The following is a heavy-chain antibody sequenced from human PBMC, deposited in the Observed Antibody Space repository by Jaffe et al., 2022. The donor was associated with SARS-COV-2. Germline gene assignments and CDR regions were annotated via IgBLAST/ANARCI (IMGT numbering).Heavy chain of an antibody. CDR3: ARFGGPYWYFDL. Sequence: QVQLQESGPGLVKPSQTLSLTCTVSGGSISSGSYYWSWIRQPAGKGLEWIGRIYTSGSTNYNPSLKSRVTISVDTSKNQFSLKLSSVTAADTAVYYCARFGGPYWYFDLWGRGTLVTVSS. V-gene: IGHV4-61*02. CDR2: IYTSGST. J-gene: IGHJ2*01. CDR1: GGSISSGSYY. D-gene: IGHD3-16*01.